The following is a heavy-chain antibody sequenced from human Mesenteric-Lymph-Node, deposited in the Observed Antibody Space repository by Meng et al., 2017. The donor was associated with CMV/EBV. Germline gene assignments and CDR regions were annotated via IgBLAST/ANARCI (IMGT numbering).Heavy chain of an antibody. CDR2: ISASGATT. Sequence: ETLSLTCAASGITFSSYAMSWVRQAPGKGLEWVSAISASGATTYYADSVQGRFTISRDTSKNTLSLQMNSLRAEDTALYYCAKRREMGRGVQYYYDMDVWGQGTTVTVSS. CDR1: GITFSSYA. V-gene: IGHV3-23*01. D-gene: IGHD3-10*01. J-gene: IGHJ6*02. CDR3: AKRREMGRGVQYYYDMDV.